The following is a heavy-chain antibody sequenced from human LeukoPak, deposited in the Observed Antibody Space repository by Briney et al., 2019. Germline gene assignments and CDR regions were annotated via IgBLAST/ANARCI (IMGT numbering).Heavy chain of an antibody. V-gene: IGHV3-21*01. D-gene: IGHD1-26*01. CDR1: GFTFSSYS. CDR2: ISSSSSYI. J-gene: IGHJ4*02. Sequence: GGSLRLSCAASGFTFSSYSMNWVRQAPGKGLEWVSSISSSSSYIYYADSVEGRFTISRDNAKNSLYLQMNSLRAEDTAVYYCARDGELSFDYWGQGTLVTVSS. CDR3: ARDGELSFDY.